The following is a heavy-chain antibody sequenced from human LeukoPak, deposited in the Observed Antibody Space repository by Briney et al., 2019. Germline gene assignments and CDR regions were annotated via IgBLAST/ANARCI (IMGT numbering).Heavy chain of an antibody. CDR1: GFTFSNST. V-gene: IGHV3-30*04. CDR3: TKDPNGDYVGAFDP. Sequence: GGSLRLSCVVSGFTFSNSTMHWVRQAPGKGLEWVAVMSDERGIKYYADSVKGRFTISRDNSKNTLYLQMNSLRGEDTAVYYCTKDPNGDYVGAFDPWGQGTLVTVSS. CDR2: MSDERGIK. D-gene: IGHD4-17*01. J-gene: IGHJ5*02.